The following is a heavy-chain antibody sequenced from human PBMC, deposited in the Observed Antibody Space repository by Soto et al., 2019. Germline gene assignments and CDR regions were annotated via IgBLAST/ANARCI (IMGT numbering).Heavy chain of an antibody. CDR3: AREVYYGSGSSWFDP. CDR2: ISGSGSSI. D-gene: IGHD3-10*01. CDR1: GFTFSDYY. V-gene: IGHV3-11*01. Sequence: PGGSLRLSCAAPGFTFSDYYMNWIRQAPGKGLEWVSYISGSGSSIYVDSVKGRFTISRDNAKNSLYLQMNNLRAEDTAVYYCAREVYYGSGSSWFDPWGQGTLVTVSS. J-gene: IGHJ5*02.